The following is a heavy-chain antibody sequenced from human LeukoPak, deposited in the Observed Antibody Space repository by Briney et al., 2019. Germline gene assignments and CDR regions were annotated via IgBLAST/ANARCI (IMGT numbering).Heavy chain of an antibody. J-gene: IGHJ4*02. D-gene: IGHD5-12*01. Sequence: MPSETLSLTCAVYGGSFSDYFWTWIRQPPGKGLEWIGEINHSGSTNYNPSLKSRVTISVDTSRKQVSLKLSSVTAADTAVYYCQYHPDFTDYSIDYWGQGTLVTVSS. CDR2: INHSGST. CDR3: QYHPDFTDYSIDY. CDR1: GGSFSDYF. V-gene: IGHV4-34*01.